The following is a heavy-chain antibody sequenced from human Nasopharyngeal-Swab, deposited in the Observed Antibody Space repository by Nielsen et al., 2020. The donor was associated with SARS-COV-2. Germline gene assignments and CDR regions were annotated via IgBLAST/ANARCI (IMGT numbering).Heavy chain of an antibody. Sequence: SLKISCAASGFTFDDYAMHWVRQAPGKGLEWVSGISWNSGSIGYADPVKGRFTISRDNAKNSLYLQMNSLRAEDTALYYCAKDRAYYYGSGSYWFDAFDIWGQGTMVTVSS. D-gene: IGHD3-10*01. V-gene: IGHV3-9*01. J-gene: IGHJ3*02. CDR2: ISWNSGSI. CDR3: AKDRAYYYGSGSYWFDAFDI. CDR1: GFTFDDYA.